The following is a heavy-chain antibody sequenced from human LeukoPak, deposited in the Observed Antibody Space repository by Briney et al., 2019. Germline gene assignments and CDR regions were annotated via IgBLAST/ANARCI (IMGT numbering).Heavy chain of an antibody. CDR1: GGSISSYY. Sequence: SETLSLTCTVSGGSISSYYWSWIRQPPGKGLEWIGRIYTSGSTNYNPSLKSRVTISVDKSKNQFSLKLSSVTAADTAVYYCARGGVACSGGSCYYYYMDVWGKGTTVTVSS. V-gene: IGHV4-4*07. CDR2: IYTSGST. J-gene: IGHJ6*03. D-gene: IGHD2-15*01. CDR3: ARGGVACSGGSCYYYYMDV.